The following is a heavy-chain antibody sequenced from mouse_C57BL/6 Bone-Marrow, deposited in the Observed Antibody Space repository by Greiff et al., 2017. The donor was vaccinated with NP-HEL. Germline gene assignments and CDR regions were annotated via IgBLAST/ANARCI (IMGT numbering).Heavy chain of an antibody. CDR1: GYTFTSYW. Sequence: QVQLQQPGAELVKPGASVKVSCKASGYTFTSYWMHWVKQRPGQGLEWIGRIHPSDSDTNYNQKFKGKATLTVDKSSSTAYMQLSILTSEDAAVYYCAIYGPAWFAYWGQGTLVTVSA. CDR3: AIYGPAWFAY. CDR2: IHPSDSDT. V-gene: IGHV1-74*01. D-gene: IGHD1-2*01. J-gene: IGHJ3*01.